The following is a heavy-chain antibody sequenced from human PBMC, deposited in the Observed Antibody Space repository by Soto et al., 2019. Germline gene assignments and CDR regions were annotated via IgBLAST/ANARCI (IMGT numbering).Heavy chain of an antibody. D-gene: IGHD2-8*02. Sequence: GSLRLSCEGSGFTFSNYGMSWVRQAPGKGLQWVSTISDDGRTYYADSVKGRFSLSRDKSRNTLYLQMNRLRVEDTAVYYCSRDHSSGGYDYRGQGSLVTVSS. CDR1: GFTFSNYG. CDR2: ISDDGRT. V-gene: IGHV3-53*01. J-gene: IGHJ4*02. CDR3: SRDHSSGGYDY.